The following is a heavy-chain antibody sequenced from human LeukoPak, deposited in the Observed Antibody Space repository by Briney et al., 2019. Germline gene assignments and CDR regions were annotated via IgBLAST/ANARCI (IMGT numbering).Heavy chain of an antibody. CDR2: INPNSGGT. CDR3: VGGDSSSWYAGYQPRRYNWFDP. CDR1: GYTFTGYY. D-gene: IGHD6-13*01. V-gene: IGHV1-2*06. J-gene: IGHJ5*02. Sequence: GASAKVSCKASGYTFTGYYMHWVRQAPGQGLEWMGRINPNSGGTNYAQKFQGRVTMTRDTSISTAYMELSRLRSDDTAVYYCVGGDSSSWYAGYQPRRYNWFDPWGQGTLVTVSS.